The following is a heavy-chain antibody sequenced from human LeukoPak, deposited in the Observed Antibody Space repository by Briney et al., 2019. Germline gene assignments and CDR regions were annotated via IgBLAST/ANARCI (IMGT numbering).Heavy chain of an antibody. CDR2: IIPILGIA. CDR3: ASSYYDSSGYDY. Sequence: SVKVSCKASGYTFTSYGISWVRQAPGQGLEWMGRIIPILGIANYAQKFQGRVTITADKSTSTAYMELSSLRSEDTAVYYCASSYYDSSGYDYWGQGTLVTVSS. V-gene: IGHV1-69*04. J-gene: IGHJ4*02. CDR1: GYTFTSYG. D-gene: IGHD3-22*01.